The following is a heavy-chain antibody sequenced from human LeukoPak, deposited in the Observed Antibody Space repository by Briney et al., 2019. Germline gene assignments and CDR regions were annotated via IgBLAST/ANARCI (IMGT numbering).Heavy chain of an antibody. CDR2: IYYSGST. V-gene: IGHV4-59*08. J-gene: IGHJ6*02. D-gene: IGHD7-27*01. CDR3: ARRSTGDALLYYYGMDV. Sequence: SETLSLTCTVSGGSISPYYWSWIRQPPGKGLEWIGYIYYSGSTNYNPSLKSRVTISVDTSKNQFSLKLSSVTAADTAVYYCARRSTGDALLYYYGMDVWGQGTTVTVSS. CDR1: GGSISPYY.